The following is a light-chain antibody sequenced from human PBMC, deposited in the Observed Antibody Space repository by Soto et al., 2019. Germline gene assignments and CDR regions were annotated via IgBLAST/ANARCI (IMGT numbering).Light chain of an antibody. J-gene: IGKJ1*01. CDR2: AAS. CDR3: QQSYSAPRT. V-gene: IGKV1-39*01. Sequence: DIQMTQSPSSLSASVGDRVTITCRASQSISIYLNWYQLKPGKAPKLLIYAASSLQSGVPSRFIGSVSETEFTLNINSLQPEDFATYYCQQSYSAPRTFGQGTKVELK. CDR1: QSISIY.